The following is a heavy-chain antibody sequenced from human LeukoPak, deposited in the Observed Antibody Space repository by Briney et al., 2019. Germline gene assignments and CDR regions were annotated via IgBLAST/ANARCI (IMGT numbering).Heavy chain of an antibody. CDR2: IWYDGSNK. J-gene: IGHJ4*02. D-gene: IGHD4-23*01. V-gene: IGHV3-33*06. CDR3: VKDFGGNSDY. CDR1: GFTFSSYD. Sequence: GGSLRLSCAASGFTFSSYDIHWVRQAPGKGLEWVAIIWYDGSNKYCADSVRGRFTISRDNSKNTLNLQMNSLRAEDTAVYYCVKDFGGNSDYWGQGTLVTVSS.